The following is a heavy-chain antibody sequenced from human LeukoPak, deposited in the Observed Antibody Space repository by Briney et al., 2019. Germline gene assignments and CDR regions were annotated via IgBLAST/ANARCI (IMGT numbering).Heavy chain of an antibody. Sequence: PSETLSLTCTVSGGSISSGGYYWSWIRQHPGKGLEWIGYIYYSGSTYYNPSLKSRVTISVDTSKNQFSLKLSSVTAADTAVYYCARGVTMIVVVVGAFDIWGQGTMVTVSS. D-gene: IGHD3-22*01. CDR1: GGSISSGGYY. CDR3: ARGVTMIVVVVGAFDI. J-gene: IGHJ3*02. CDR2: IYYSGST. V-gene: IGHV4-31*03.